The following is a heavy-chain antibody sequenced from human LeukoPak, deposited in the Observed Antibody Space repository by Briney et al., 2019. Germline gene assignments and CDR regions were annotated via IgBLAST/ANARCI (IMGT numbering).Heavy chain of an antibody. Sequence: ASVKVSCKASDYTFTNYAITWVRQAPGQGLEWMGWISPNNGNTNFAQNLQGRVTMTTDTSTSTAYMELRSLRSDDTAMYYCAITTARGTYRFLGHWGQGHLVTVSS. V-gene: IGHV1-18*04. D-gene: IGHD3-16*02. CDR2: ISPNNGNT. CDR3: AITTARGTYRFLGH. J-gene: IGHJ4*02. CDR1: DYTFTNYA.